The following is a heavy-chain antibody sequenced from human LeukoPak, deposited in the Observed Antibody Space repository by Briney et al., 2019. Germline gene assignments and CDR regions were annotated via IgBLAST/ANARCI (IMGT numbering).Heavy chain of an antibody. CDR1: GYTFTNHF. J-gene: IGHJ4*02. CDR2: INPDSGGT. D-gene: IGHD1-26*01. CDR3: ARATPSSCNWED. V-gene: IGHV1-2*02. Sequence: ASVKVSCKASGYTFTNHFMHWMRQAPGQGLEWMGWINPDSGGTRYVKKFQGRVTITSDTSITKAYLEVRSLPSDDTAVYYCARATPSSCNWEDWGQGSLVTVSS.